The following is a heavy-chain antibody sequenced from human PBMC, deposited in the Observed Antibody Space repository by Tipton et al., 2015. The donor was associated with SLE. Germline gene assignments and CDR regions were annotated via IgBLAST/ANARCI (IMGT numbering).Heavy chain of an antibody. V-gene: IGHV3-7*01. CDR3: AREDHSTYIY. CDR1: GFTFNTFW. CDR2: MNQEGSEK. D-gene: IGHD4-11*01. Sequence: SLRLSCAASGFTFNTFWMSWVRQAPGKGLEWVANMNQEGSEKYYVGSVKGRFTISRDNAKNSLFLQMNSLRVEDTAIYYCAREDHSTYIYWGPGTPVTVSS. J-gene: IGHJ4*02.